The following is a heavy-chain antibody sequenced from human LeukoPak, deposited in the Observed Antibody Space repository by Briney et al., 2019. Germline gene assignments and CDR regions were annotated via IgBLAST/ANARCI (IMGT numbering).Heavy chain of an antibody. CDR2: ISSSSSYI. CDR1: GFTFSSYS. D-gene: IGHD3-22*01. V-gene: IGHV3-21*01. J-gene: IGHJ4*02. Sequence: PGGSLRLSCAASGFTFSSYSMNWFRQAPGKGLEWVSSISSSSSYIYYADSVKGRFTISRDNAKNSLYLQMNSLRAEDTAVYYCARGRAWGDYYVSSGYRHFDYWGQGTLVTVSS. CDR3: ARGRAWGDYYVSSGYRHFDY.